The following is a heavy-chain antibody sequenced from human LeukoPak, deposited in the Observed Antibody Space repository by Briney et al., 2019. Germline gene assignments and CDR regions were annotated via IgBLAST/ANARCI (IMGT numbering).Heavy chain of an antibody. J-gene: IGHJ6*02. CDR3: ARDMVVAARGGMDV. Sequence: AGGSLRLSCAASGFTFSDYYMSWIRQAPGKGLEWVSYISSSSSYTNYADSVKGRFTISRDNAKNSLYLQMNGLRAEDTAVYYCARDMVVAARGGMDVWGQGSTVTVSS. D-gene: IGHD2-15*01. CDR2: ISSSSSYT. V-gene: IGHV3-11*06. CDR1: GFTFSDYY.